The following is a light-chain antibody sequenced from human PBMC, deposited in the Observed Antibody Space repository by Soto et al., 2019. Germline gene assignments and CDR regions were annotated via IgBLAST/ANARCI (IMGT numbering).Light chain of an antibody. V-gene: IGLV1-40*01. J-gene: IGLJ3*02. Sequence: QAVVTQPPSVSGAPGQRVTISCTGSSSNLGATYAAHWYQQFPGTAPTLLIFDNDSRPSGVPDRFSGSKSGTSASLAITGLQAEDEADYYCQSYDTSLRGVVFGGGTKLTVL. CDR2: DND. CDR1: SSNLGATYA. CDR3: QSYDTSLRGVV.